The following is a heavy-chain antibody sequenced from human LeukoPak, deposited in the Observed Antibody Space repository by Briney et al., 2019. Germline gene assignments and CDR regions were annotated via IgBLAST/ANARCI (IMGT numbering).Heavy chain of an antibody. CDR3: ARDGLPFDY. J-gene: IGHJ4*02. Sequence: GRSLRLSCAASGFIFNNYGMHWVRQAPGKGLEWVANINQDGSEKYYVVSVKGRFTISRDNGKNSLYLQMNSLRAEDTAVYYCARDGLPFDYWGQGTLVTVSS. CDR1: GFIFNNYG. D-gene: IGHD3/OR15-3a*01. CDR2: INQDGSEK. V-gene: IGHV3-7*01.